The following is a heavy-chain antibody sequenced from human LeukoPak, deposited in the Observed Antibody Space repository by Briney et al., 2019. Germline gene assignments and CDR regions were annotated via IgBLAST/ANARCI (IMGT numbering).Heavy chain of an antibody. D-gene: IGHD3-10*01. Sequence: ASVKVSCKASGGTFRSYAISWVRQAPGQGLEWMGGIIPIFGTANYAQKFQGRVTITADESTSTAYMELSSLRSEDTAVYYCARSRYYGSGSYYMPPLPYYFDYWGQGTLVTVSS. CDR1: GGTFRSYA. J-gene: IGHJ4*02. CDR3: ARSRYYGSGSYYMPPLPYYFDY. V-gene: IGHV1-69*13. CDR2: IIPIFGTA.